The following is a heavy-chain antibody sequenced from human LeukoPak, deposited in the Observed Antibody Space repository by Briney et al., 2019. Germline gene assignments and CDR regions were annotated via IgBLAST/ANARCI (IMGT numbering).Heavy chain of an antibody. J-gene: IGHJ4*02. CDR3: ARAPRGSYFGLDY. CDR2: ISSSSSYI. Sequence: GGSLRLSCAASGFTFSSYSMNWVRQAPGKGLEWVSSISSSSSYIYYADSVKSRFTISRDNAKNSLYLQMNSLRAEDTAVYYCARAPRGSYFGLDYWGQGTLVTVSS. V-gene: IGHV3-21*01. CDR1: GFTFSSYS. D-gene: IGHD1-26*01.